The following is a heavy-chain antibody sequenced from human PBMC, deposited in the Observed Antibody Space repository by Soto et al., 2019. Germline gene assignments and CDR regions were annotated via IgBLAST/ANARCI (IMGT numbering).Heavy chain of an antibody. D-gene: IGHD3-3*01. CDR2: ISSSSSTI. CDR1: GFTFSSYS. V-gene: IGHV3-48*01. CDR3: ARVNYDFWSGYRYNWFDP. J-gene: IGHJ5*02. Sequence: EVRLVESGGGLVQPGGSLRLSCAASGFTFSSYSMNWVRQAPGKGLEWVSYISSSSSTIYYADSVKGRFTISRDNAKNSLYLQMNSLRAEDTAVYYCARVNYDFWSGYRYNWFDPWGQGTLVTVSS.